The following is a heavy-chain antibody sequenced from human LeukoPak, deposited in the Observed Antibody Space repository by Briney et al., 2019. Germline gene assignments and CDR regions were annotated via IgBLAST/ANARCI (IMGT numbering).Heavy chain of an antibody. J-gene: IGHJ6*01. CDR1: GYTFTSYA. Sequence: ASVKVSCKASGYTFTSYAMNWVRQAPGQGLEWMGWISVYNANTNDDTRYAQKFQGRVTMTTDTSTSTAYMELRSLRSDDTAVYYCARGGYYSDNYPYYSSYGLDVWGQGTTVTVSS. CDR3: ARGGYYSDNYPYYSSYGLDV. CDR2: ISVYNANT. D-gene: IGHD4/OR15-4a*01. V-gene: IGHV1-18*01.